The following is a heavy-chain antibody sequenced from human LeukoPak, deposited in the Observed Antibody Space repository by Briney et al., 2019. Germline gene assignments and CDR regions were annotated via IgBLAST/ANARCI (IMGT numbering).Heavy chain of an antibody. CDR2: INPNSGGT. CDR1: GYTFTGYY. J-gene: IGHJ4*02. D-gene: IGHD3-9*01. V-gene: IGHV1-2*02. CDR3: ARMEPRYFDWLLIED. Sequence: GASVKVSSKASGYTFTGYYMHWVRQAPGQGLEWMGWINPNSGGTNYAQKFQGRVTMTRDTSISTAYMELNRLRSDDTAVYYCARMEPRYFDWLLIEDWGQGTLVTVSS.